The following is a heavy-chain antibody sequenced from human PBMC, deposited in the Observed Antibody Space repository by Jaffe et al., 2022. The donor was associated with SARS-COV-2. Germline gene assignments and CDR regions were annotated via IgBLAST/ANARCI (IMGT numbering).Heavy chain of an antibody. CDR3: ARVPPAGFFGVWDYGMDV. V-gene: IGHV4-34*01. J-gene: IGHJ6*02. CDR2: INHSGST. Sequence: QVQLQQWGAGLLKPSETLSLTCAVYGGSFSGYYWSWIRQPPGKGLEWIGEINHSGSTNYNPSLKSRVTISVDTSKNQFSLKLSSVTAADTAVYYCARVPPAGFFGVWDYGMDVWGQGTTVTVSS. D-gene: IGHD3-3*01. CDR1: GGSFSGYY.